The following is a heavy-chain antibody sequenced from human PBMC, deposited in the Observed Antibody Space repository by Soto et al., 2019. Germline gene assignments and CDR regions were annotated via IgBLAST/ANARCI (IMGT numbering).Heavy chain of an antibody. J-gene: IGHJ5*02. CDR3: ARASPFQRVAAAGGGWFDP. V-gene: IGHV1-2*02. Sequence: QVQLVQSGAEVKKPGASVKVSCKASGYTFTGYYMHWVRQAPGQGLEWMGWINPNSGGTNYAQKFGGRATRTRDTSISTAYRELSRRRSDDTAVYYGARASPFQRVAAAGGGWFDPWGQGTLVTVSS. D-gene: IGHD6-13*01. CDR1: GYTFTGYY. CDR2: INPNSGGT.